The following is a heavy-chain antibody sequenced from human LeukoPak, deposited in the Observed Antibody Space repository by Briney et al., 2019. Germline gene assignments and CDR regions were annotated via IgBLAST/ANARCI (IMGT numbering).Heavy chain of an antibody. CDR1: GHTLTELS. Sequence: ASVQGSCKVSGHTLTELSIHWVRQAPGKGLEWMGGFDPEDGETIYAQKLQGRVTMPEDTSTHTAYMELRSLRSENTAVYYCETVDTNSDFDYWGQGTLVTVSS. D-gene: IGHD2-8*01. J-gene: IGHJ4*02. V-gene: IGHV1-24*01. CDR3: ETVDTNSDFDY. CDR2: FDPEDGET.